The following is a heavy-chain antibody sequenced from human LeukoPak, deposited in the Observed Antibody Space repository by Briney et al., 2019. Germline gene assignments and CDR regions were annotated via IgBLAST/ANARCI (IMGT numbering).Heavy chain of an antibody. J-gene: IGHJ3*02. Sequence: GGSLKLSCAASGFTFSSFAMTWVRQAPGKGLEWVSGISGSGGSTYYADSMKGRFTISRDNSKNTLYLQVNSLRAEDTAMYYCARNILFAFDIWGQGTMVTVSS. D-gene: IGHD2/OR15-2a*01. CDR3: ARNILFAFDI. V-gene: IGHV3-23*01. CDR1: GFTFSSFA. CDR2: ISGSGGST.